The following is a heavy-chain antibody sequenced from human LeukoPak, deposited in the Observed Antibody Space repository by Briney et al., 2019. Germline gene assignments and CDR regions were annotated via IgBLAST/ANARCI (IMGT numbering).Heavy chain of an antibody. CDR2: IYYSGST. CDR1: GGSISSGGYY. V-gene: IGHV4-31*03. CDR3: ARDLYGDYVAAFDI. Sequence: SETLSLTCTVSGGSISSGGYYWSWIRQHPGKGLEWIGYIYYSGSTYYNPSLKSRVTISVDTSKNQFSLKLSSVNAADTAVYYCARDLYGDYVAAFDIWGQGTMVTVSS. D-gene: IGHD4-17*01. J-gene: IGHJ3*02.